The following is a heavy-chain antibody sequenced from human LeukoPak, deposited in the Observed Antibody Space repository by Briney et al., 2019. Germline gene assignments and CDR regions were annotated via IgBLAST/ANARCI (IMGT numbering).Heavy chain of an antibody. V-gene: IGHV4-61*01. CDR3: ASADYYGSDYGMDV. D-gene: IGHD3-10*01. Sequence: SETLSLTCTVSGGSVSSGSYYWSWIRQPPGKGLEWIGYIYYSGSTNYNPSLKSRVTTSVDTSKNQFSLKLSSATAADTAVYYCASADYYGSDYGMDVWGQGTTVTVSS. CDR1: GGSVSSGSYY. CDR2: IYYSGST. J-gene: IGHJ6*02.